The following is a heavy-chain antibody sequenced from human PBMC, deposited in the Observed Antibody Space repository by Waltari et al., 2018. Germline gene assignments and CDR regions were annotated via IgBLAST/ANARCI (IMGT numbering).Heavy chain of an antibody. V-gene: IGHV3-43D*04. CDR1: GFTFDDYA. Sequence: EVQLVESGGVVVQPGGSLRLSCAASGFTFDDYAMHWVRQAPGKGLEWVSLISWDGGSTYYADSVKGRFTISRDNSKNSLYLQMNSLRAEDTALYYCAKDRGYRAYYYYYYGMDVWGQGTTVTVSS. CDR3: AKDRGYRAYYYYYYGMDV. CDR2: ISWDGGST. J-gene: IGHJ6*02. D-gene: IGHD5-12*01.